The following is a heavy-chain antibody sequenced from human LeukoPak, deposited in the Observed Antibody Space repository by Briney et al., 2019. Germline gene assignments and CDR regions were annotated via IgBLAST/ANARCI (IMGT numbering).Heavy chain of an antibody. V-gene: IGHV1-18*01. CDR3: ARRLIYDSSGGDY. CDR1: GGTFSSYA. Sequence: ASVKVSCKASGGTFSSYAISWVRQAPGQGLEWMGWISAYNGNTNYAQKLQGRVTMTTDTSTSTAYMELRSLRSDDTAVYYCARRLIYDSSGGDYWGQGTLVTVSS. D-gene: IGHD3-22*01. J-gene: IGHJ4*02. CDR2: ISAYNGNT.